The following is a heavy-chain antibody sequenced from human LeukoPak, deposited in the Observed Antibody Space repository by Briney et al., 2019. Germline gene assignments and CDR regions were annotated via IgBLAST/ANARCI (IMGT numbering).Heavy chain of an antibody. J-gene: IGHJ4*02. CDR1: GFTVSSNY. CDR2: IYSGGSP. V-gene: IGHV3-53*01. CDR3: VRGDYGDYTLFDY. D-gene: IGHD4-17*01. Sequence: GGSLRLSCAASGFTVSSNYMSWVRQAPGKGLEWVSVIYSGGSPYYADSVKGRFTISRDNSKNTLYLQMNSLRAEDTAVYYCVRGDYGDYTLFDYWGQGTLVTVSS.